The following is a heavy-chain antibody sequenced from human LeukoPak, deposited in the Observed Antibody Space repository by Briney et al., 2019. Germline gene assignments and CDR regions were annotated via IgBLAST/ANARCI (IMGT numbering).Heavy chain of an antibody. CDR2: INPNSGGT. D-gene: IGHD3-22*01. J-gene: IGHJ4*02. V-gene: IGHV1-2*02. Sequence: GASVTVSCKASGYTFTGYYMHWVRQAPGQGLEWMGWINPNSGGTNYAQKFQGRVTMTRDTSISTAYMELSRLRSDDTAVYYCARVNYDSSGYSSYYFDYWGQGTLVTVSS. CDR1: GYTFTGYY. CDR3: ARVNYDSSGYSSYYFDY.